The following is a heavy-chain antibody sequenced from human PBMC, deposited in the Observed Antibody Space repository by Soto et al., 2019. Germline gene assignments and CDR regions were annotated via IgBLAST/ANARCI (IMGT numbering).Heavy chain of an antibody. CDR2: IDHSGNT. J-gene: IGHJ6*02. Sequence: NPSETLSLTCAVYGGSFSGHYWTWIRQPPGEGLEWIGEIDHSGNTNYNPSLESRITISLDTSNIHFSLKLTSLTAADTAVYFCARVGGYSYHLYGMDVWGHGTTVTVSS. CDR1: GGSFSGHY. V-gene: IGHV4-34*01. D-gene: IGHD5-18*01. CDR3: ARVGGYSYHLYGMDV.